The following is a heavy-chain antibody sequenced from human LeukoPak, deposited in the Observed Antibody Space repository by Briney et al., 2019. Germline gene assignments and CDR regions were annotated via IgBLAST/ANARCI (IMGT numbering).Heavy chain of an antibody. CDR3: ARGAIPGRMAAAGKSWFDP. Sequence: SETLSLTCSVSGGAISSGSYYWGWIRQPPGKGLEWIGSIYYNGNTHYNPSLKSRVSISVDTSKNQFSLKLSSVTAADTAVYYCARGAIPGRMAAAGKSWFDPWGLGTLVTVSS. CDR2: IYYNGNT. CDR1: GGAISSGSYY. J-gene: IGHJ5*02. V-gene: IGHV4-39*01. D-gene: IGHD6-13*01.